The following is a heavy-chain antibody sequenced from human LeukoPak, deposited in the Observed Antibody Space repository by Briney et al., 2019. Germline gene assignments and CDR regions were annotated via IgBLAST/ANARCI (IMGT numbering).Heavy chain of an antibody. CDR3: ARVGYDFWSGYENPFDY. D-gene: IGHD3-3*01. J-gene: IGHJ4*02. CDR1: GGSFSGYY. V-gene: IGHV4-34*01. Sequence: PSETLSLTCAVYGGSFSGYYWSWIRQPPGKGLEWIGEINHSGSTNYNPSLKSRVTISVDTSKNQFSLKLSSVTAADTAVYYCARVGYDFWSGYENPFDYWGQGTLVTVSS. CDR2: INHSGST.